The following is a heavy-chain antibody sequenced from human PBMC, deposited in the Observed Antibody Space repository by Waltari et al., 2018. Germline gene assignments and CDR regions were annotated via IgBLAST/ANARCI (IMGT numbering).Heavy chain of an antibody. CDR3: ARDPHVATYYYGMDV. CDR1: GYTFTGYY. V-gene: IGHV1-2*02. J-gene: IGHJ6*02. CDR2: INPNSGGT. D-gene: IGHD2-15*01. Sequence: QVQLVQSGAEVKKPGASVKVSCKASGYTFTGYYMHWVRPAPGQGLEWMGWINPNSGGTNYAQKFQGRVTMTRDTSISTAYMELSRLRSDDTAVYYCARDPHVATYYYGMDVWGQGTTVTVSS.